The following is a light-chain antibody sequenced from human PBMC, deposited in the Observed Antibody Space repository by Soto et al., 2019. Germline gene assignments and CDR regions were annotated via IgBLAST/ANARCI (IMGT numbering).Light chain of an antibody. V-gene: IGKV3-15*01. CDR2: GAS. CDR3: QQYNNWPYT. Sequence: EIVLTQSPGTLSLSPGGRATLSCRASQSVSSNLAWYQQKPGQAPRLLIYGASTRATGIPARFSGSGSGTEFTLTISSLQSEDFAVYFCQQYNNWPYTFGQGTKVDI. J-gene: IGKJ2*01. CDR1: QSVSSN.